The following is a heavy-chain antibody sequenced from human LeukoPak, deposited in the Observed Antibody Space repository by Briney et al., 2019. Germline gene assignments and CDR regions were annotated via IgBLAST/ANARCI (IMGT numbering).Heavy chain of an antibody. CDR1: GFTFDDYT. J-gene: IGHJ4*02. CDR3: ATLPYYYDSSGSYYFDY. Sequence: GGSLRLSCAASGFTFDDYTMHWVRQAPGEGLEWVSLISWDGGSTYYADSVKGRFTISRDNSKNTLYLQMNSLRVEDTAVYYCATLPYYYDSSGSYYFDYWGQGTLVTVSS. V-gene: IGHV3-43*01. D-gene: IGHD3-22*01. CDR2: ISWDGGST.